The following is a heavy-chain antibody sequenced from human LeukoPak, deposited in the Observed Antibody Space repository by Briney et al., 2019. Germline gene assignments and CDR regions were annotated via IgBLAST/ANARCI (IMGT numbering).Heavy chain of an antibody. D-gene: IGHD6-19*01. CDR3: AKDLAVAGPFDY. Sequence: PSQTLSLTCTVSGGSISSGGYYWSWIRQPPGKGLEWIGYIYHSGSTYYNPSLKSRVTISVDRSKNQFSLKLSSVTAADTAVYYCAKDLAVAGPFDYWGQGTLVTVSS. V-gene: IGHV4-30-2*01. CDR2: IYHSGST. J-gene: IGHJ4*02. CDR1: GGSISSGGYY.